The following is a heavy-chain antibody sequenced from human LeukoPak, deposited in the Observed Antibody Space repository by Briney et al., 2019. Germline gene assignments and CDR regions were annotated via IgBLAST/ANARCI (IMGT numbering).Heavy chain of an antibody. CDR2: INPSGGST. CDR3: ARDRAYYYDSSGYYHPYCYYGMDV. J-gene: IGHJ6*02. D-gene: IGHD3-22*01. CDR1: GYTFTSYY. Sequence: ASVKVSCKASGYTFTSYYMHWVRQAPGQGLEWMGIINPSGGSTSYAQKFQGRVTMTRDTSTSTVYMELSSLRSEDTAVYYCARDRAYYYDSSGYYHPYCYYGMDVWGQGTTVTVSS. V-gene: IGHV1-46*01.